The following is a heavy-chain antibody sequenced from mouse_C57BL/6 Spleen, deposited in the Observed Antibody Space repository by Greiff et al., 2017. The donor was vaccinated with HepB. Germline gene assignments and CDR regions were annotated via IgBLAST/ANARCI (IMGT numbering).Heavy chain of an antibody. CDR2: IWSGGST. D-gene: IGHD3-3*01. V-gene: IGHV2-4*01. J-gene: IGHJ1*03. Sequence: QVQLQQSGPGLVQPSQSLSITCTVSGFSLTSYGIHWVRQPPGKGLEWLGVIWSGGSTDYNAAFISRLSISKDNSKSQVFFKMNSLQADDTARYYCAKGGPDWYFDVWGTGTTVTVSS. CDR1: GFSLTSYG. CDR3: AKGGPDWYFDV.